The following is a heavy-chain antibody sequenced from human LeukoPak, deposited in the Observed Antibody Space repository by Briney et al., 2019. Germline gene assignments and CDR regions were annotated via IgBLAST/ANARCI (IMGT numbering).Heavy chain of an antibody. CDR3: ARAHIAAAMYYFDY. J-gene: IGHJ4*02. Sequence: PGGSLRLSCAASGFTFSDYYMSWIRQAPGKGLEWVSYISSSGSTIYYADSVKGRFTISRDNAKNSLYLQMNSLRAEDTAVYYCARAHIAAAMYYFDYWGQGTLVTVSS. CDR1: GFTFSDYY. D-gene: IGHD6-13*01. CDR2: ISSSGSTI. V-gene: IGHV3-11*01.